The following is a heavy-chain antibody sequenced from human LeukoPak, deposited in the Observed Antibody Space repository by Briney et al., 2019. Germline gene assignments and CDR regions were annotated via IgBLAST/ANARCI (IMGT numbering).Heavy chain of an antibody. CDR3: ARDRGGDYYYRRGYSRDAFDI. J-gene: IGHJ3*02. V-gene: IGHV1-46*01. CDR2: INPSGGST. D-gene: IGHD3-22*01. Sequence: ASVKVSCKASGYTFTSYYMHWVRQAPGQGLEWMGIINPSGGSTSYAQKFQGRVTMTRDMYTSTVYMELSSLRSEDTAVYYCARDRGGDYYYRRGYSRDAFDIWGQGTMVTVSS. CDR1: GYTFTSYY.